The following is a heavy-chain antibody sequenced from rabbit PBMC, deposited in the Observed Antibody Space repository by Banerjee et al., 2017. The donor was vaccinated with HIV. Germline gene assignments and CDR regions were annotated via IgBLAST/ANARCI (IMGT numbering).Heavy chain of an antibody. CDR2: IYGGKGST. Sequence: QEQLKETGGGLVQPGGSLTLSCKASGFDFSSYYMSWVRQAPGKGLEWIGIIYGGKGSTDYASWVNGRFTISRSTSLNTVDLQMTSLTAADTATYFCVRAGVYAGSSSYTGFDFNLWGPGTLVTV. V-gene: IGHV1S47*01. D-gene: IGHD8-1*01. CDR3: VRAGVYAGSSSYTGFDFNL. J-gene: IGHJ4*01. CDR1: GFDFSSYY.